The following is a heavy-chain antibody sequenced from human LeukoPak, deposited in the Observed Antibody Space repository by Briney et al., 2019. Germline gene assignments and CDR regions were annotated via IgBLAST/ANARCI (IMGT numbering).Heavy chain of an antibody. J-gene: IGHJ4*02. Sequence: PGGSLRLSCAASGFTFSSYGMSWVRQAPGKGLEWVSYISSSGSIIYYADSVKGRFTISRDNAKNSLYLQMNSLRAEDTAVYYCARRRDSGSLQHFDYWGQGTLVTVSS. D-gene: IGHD1-26*01. CDR3: ARRRDSGSLQHFDY. V-gene: IGHV3-48*04. CDR2: ISSSGSII. CDR1: GFTFSSYG.